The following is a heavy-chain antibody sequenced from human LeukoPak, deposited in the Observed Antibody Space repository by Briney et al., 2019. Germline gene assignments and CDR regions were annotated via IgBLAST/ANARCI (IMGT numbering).Heavy chain of an antibody. CDR2: IYSGGST. Sequence: GVLRLSCAASGLTVSSNSMSWVRQAPGKGLEWVSFIYSGGSTYYADSVKGRFTISRDNSKNIVYLQMNSLRAEDTAVYYCARQQSATTTFDYWGQGTLVTVSS. CDR3: ARQQSATTTFDY. V-gene: IGHV3-66*04. CDR1: GLTVSSNS. J-gene: IGHJ4*02. D-gene: IGHD4-17*01.